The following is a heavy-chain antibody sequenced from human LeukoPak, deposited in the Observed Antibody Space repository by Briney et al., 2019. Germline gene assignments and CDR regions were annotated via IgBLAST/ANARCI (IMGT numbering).Heavy chain of an antibody. J-gene: IGHJ4*02. Sequence: SQTLSLTCTVSGGSISSGSYYWSWIRQPAGQGLEYIGRMYTSGSTNYNPSLKSRVTISVDTSKNQFSLKLSSVTAADTAVYYCARGRGSYYWLGSAAPTYYFDYWGQGTLVTVSS. CDR3: ARGRGSYYWLGSAAPTYYFDY. CDR2: MYTSGST. V-gene: IGHV4-61*02. CDR1: GGSISSGSYY. D-gene: IGHD1-26*01.